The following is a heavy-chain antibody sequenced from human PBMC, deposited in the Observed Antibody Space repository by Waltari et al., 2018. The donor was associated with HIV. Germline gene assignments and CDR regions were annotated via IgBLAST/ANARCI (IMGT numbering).Heavy chain of an antibody. CDR1: GFPFSSYG. CDR3: ARGDIILMVYTIDY. CDR2: IWFDGNHK. J-gene: IGHJ4*02. V-gene: IGHV3-33*01. Sequence: QVQLVESGGGVVQPGRSLSLSCAASGFPFSSYGMHWVRQAPGKGLEWVAVIWFDGNHKYYSDSVKGRFTISRDNSKDTVDLQMNSLRTEDTGVYYCARGDIILMVYTIDYWGQGTLVSVSS. D-gene: IGHD2-8*01.